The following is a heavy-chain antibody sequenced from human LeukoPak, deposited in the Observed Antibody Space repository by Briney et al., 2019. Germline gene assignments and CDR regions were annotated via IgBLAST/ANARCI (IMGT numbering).Heavy chain of an antibody. CDR1: GFTFSSYG. D-gene: IGHD4-17*01. V-gene: IGHV3-30*03. Sequence: GGSLRLSCAASGFTFSSYGMHWVRQAPGKGLEWVAVISYDGSNKYSADSVKGRFTISRDNSKNTLYLQMSSLRPEDTAVYYCATDHGFHYGAYFDYWGPGTLVTVSS. J-gene: IGHJ4*02. CDR3: ATDHGFHYGAYFDY. CDR2: ISYDGSNK.